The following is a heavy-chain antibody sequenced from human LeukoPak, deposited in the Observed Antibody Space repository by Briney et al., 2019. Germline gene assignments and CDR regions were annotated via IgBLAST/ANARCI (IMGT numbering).Heavy chain of an antibody. CDR2: INPHSGGA. Sequence: ASVTVSCKASGYTFTAYYINWVRQAPGQGLEWMGWINPHSGGAVYAQGFQGRVTMTRDTSISTAYMELSRLRSDDTAVYYCVRFEDCGGNRDVFDIWGQGTMVTVYS. V-gene: IGHV1-2*02. CDR1: GYTFTAYY. J-gene: IGHJ3*02. CDR3: VRFEDCGGNRDVFDI. D-gene: IGHD4-23*01.